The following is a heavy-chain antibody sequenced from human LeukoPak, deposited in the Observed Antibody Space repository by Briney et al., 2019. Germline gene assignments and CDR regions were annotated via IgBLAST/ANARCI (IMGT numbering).Heavy chain of an antibody. Sequence: PSETLSLTCTVSGGSISSDYWNWIRQPPGKGLEWIGYIYYSGSTNYNPSLKSRVTISVDTSKNQFSLKLSSVTAADTAVYYCARGYYDSSGYYAFDIWGQGTMVTVSS. CDR3: ARGYYDSSGYYAFDI. D-gene: IGHD3-22*01. J-gene: IGHJ3*02. CDR2: IYYSGST. CDR1: GGSISSDY. V-gene: IGHV4-59*08.